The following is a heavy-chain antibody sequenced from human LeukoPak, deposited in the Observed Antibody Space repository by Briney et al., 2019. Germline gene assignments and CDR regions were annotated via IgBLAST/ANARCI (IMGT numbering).Heavy chain of an antibody. D-gene: IGHD2-15*01. J-gene: IGHJ4*02. CDR3: VYCSGGNCYYTVRGWTY. Sequence: GGSLRLSCTASGFTFSSYGMHWVRQAPGKGLEWVAVISYDESSQYYADSVKGRFTISRDNPKNTLYLQMNSLTAEDTAVYYCVYCSGGNCYYTVRGWTYWGQGTLVTVSS. CDR2: ISYDESSQ. V-gene: IGHV3-30*03. CDR1: GFTFSSYG.